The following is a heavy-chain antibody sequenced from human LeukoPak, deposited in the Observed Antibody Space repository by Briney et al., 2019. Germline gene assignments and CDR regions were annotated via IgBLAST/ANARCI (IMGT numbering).Heavy chain of an antibody. CDR3: ARHAVRGGKIDY. CDR1: GGSISSSSYY. J-gene: IGHJ4*02. Sequence: SETLSPTCTVSGGSISSSSYYWGWIRQPPGKGLEWIGSIYYSGSTYYNPSLKSRVTISVDTSKNQFSLKLSSVTAADTAVYYCARHAVRGGKIDYWGQGTLVTVSS. D-gene: IGHD3-10*01. V-gene: IGHV4-39*01. CDR2: IYYSGST.